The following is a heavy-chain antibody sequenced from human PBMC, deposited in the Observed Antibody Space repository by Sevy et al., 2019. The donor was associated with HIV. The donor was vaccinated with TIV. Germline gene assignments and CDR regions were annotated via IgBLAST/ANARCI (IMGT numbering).Heavy chain of an antibody. CDR2: IRGKANTYAT. V-gene: IGHV3-73*01. J-gene: IGHJ4*02. CDR1: GFTFSDSA. CDR3: TCGYGRFDF. Sequence: GGSLRLSCAASGFTFSDSAMFWVRQASGQGLEWIGRIRGKANTYATALAASVKDRFTISRDDSKNTAYLQMNSLKAEDTAVYYCTCGYGRFDFWGQGTQVTVSS. D-gene: IGHD4-17*01.